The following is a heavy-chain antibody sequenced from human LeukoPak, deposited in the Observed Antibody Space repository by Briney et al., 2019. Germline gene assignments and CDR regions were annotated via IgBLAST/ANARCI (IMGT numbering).Heavy chain of an antibody. J-gene: IGHJ4*02. CDR2: IIPIFGTA. Sequence: ASVKVSCKASGGTFSSYAISWVRQAPGQGLEWMGGIIPIFGTANYAQKFQGRVTITADESTSTAYMELSSLRSEDTAVYYCARKLDYGDYFDYWGQGTLVTVSS. D-gene: IGHD4-17*01. V-gene: IGHV1-69*13. CDR3: ARKLDYGDYFDY. CDR1: GGTFSSYA.